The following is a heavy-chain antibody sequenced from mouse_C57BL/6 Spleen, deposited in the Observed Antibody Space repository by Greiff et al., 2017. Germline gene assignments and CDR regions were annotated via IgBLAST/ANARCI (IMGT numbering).Heavy chain of an antibody. CDR1: GYTFTSYW. CDR2: IYPGSGST. Sequence: VKLQQPGAELVKPGASVKMSCKASGYTFTSYWITWVKQRPGQGLEWIGDIYPGSGSTNYNEKFKSKATLTVDTSSSTAYMQRSSLTSEDSAVYYCARKATVGAKYFDNWNKGTTLTVSS. CDR3: ARKATVGAKYFDN. D-gene: IGHD1-1*01. V-gene: IGHV1-55*01. J-gene: IGHJ2*01.